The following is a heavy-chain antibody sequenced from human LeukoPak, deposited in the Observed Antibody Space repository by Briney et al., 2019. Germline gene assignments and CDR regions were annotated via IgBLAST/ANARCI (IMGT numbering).Heavy chain of an antibody. CDR3: ASTPGPIAAAGPYFDY. V-gene: IGHV3-11*01. D-gene: IGHD6-13*01. Sequence: PGGSLRLSCAASGFTFSDYYMSWIRQAPGKGLEWVSYISSSGSTIYYADSVKGRFTISRDNAKNSLYLQMNSLRAEDTAVYYCASTPGPIAAAGPYFDYWGQGTLVTVSS. CDR1: GFTFSDYY. J-gene: IGHJ4*02. CDR2: ISSSGSTI.